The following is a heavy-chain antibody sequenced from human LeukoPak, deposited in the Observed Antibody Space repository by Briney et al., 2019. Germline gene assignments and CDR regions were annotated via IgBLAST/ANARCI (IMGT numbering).Heavy chain of an antibody. V-gene: IGHV4-59*01. J-gene: IGHJ3*02. CDR1: GGSISRYY. CDR2: ISYTGST. CDR3: ARYMVATFVHAFDI. Sequence: PSETLSLTCTVSGGSISRYYWSWIRQPPGKGLEWIGYISYTGSTTYNSSLKSRVTISVDTSKNQFSLKLSSVTAADTAVYYCARYMVATFVHAFDIWGQGTMVTVSS. D-gene: IGHD5-12*01.